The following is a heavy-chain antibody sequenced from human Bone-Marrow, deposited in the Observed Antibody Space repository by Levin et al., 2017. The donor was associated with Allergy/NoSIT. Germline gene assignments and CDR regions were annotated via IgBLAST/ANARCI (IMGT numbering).Heavy chain of an antibody. D-gene: IGHD1-26*01. CDR1: GFTFSSYS. CDR2: ISSSSSSI. J-gene: IGHJ4*02. V-gene: IGHV3-48*01. CDR3: AREGSGSYLVY. Sequence: GASVKVSCAASGFTFSSYSMNWVRQAPGKGLEWVSYISSSSSSIYYADSVKGRITISRDNAKNSLYLQMNSLRAEDTAVYYCAREGSGSYLVYWGQGTLVTVSS.